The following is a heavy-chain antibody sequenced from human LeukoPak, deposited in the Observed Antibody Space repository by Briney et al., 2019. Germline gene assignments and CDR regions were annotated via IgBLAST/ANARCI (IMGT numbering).Heavy chain of an antibody. CDR1: GGSINTYY. D-gene: IGHD1-1*01. J-gene: IGHJ4*02. CDR3: ARWNEGLDY. CDR2: IYYSGRT. Sequence: PSETLSLTCTGSGGSINTYYWSWLPQPPGKGLEWIGDIYYSGRTTYNPSLKSRVTISEDTSKNQFSLKLSSVTAADTAVYYCARWNEGLDYWGQGTLVTVSS. V-gene: IGHV4-59*01.